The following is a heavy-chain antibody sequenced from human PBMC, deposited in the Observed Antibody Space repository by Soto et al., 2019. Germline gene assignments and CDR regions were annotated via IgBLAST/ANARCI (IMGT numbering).Heavy chain of an antibody. CDR1: AGSIRSGGYY. D-gene: IGHD1-1*01. Sequence: QVQLQESGPGLVTPSQTLSLTCTVSAGSIRSGGYYWSWISQPPGKGMECIGYIYYSGSTYYNPSHMSRVTLTVDTSKNQFALKLSPVTAADTAVYYCARENQPEGQPQTASYCDYWSKGTLVTVAS. J-gene: IGHJ4*02. CDR3: ARENQPEGQPQTASYCDY. V-gene: IGHV4-31*03. CDR2: IYYSGST.